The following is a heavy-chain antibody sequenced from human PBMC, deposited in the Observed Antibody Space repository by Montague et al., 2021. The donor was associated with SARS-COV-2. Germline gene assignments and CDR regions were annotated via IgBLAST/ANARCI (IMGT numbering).Heavy chain of an antibody. CDR3: ARLKRYFDSSGSPSAFDF. Sequence: CAISGDSVSSNTAAWNWIRQSPSRGLEWLGRTYYRSKWYYDYTXXXKXXXTISPDTSKNQFSLQLSSVTPEDRAVYYCARLKRYFDSSGSPSAFDFWGQGTKVTVSS. D-gene: IGHD3-22*01. J-gene: IGHJ3*01. CDR1: GDSVSSNTAA. CDR2: TYYRSKWYY. V-gene: IGHV6-1*01.